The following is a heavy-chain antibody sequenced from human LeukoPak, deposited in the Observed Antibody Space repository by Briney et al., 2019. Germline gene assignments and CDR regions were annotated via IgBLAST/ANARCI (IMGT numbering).Heavy chain of an antibody. CDR3: AGSHYYGSGRPHGVDY. J-gene: IGHJ4*02. D-gene: IGHD3-10*01. V-gene: IGHV4-30-4*01. Sequence: PSETLSLTCAVYGGSFSGYYWSWIRQPPGKGLEWIGYIYYSGSTYYNPSLKSRVTISVDTSKNQFSLKLSSVTAADTAVYYCAGSHYYGSGRPHGVDYWGQGTLVTVSS. CDR2: IYYSGST. CDR1: GGSFSGYY.